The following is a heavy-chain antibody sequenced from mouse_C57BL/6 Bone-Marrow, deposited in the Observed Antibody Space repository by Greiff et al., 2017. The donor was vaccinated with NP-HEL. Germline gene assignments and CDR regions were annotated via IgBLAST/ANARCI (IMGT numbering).Heavy chain of an antibody. CDR2: INPNNGGT. D-gene: IGHD1-1*01. J-gene: IGHJ3*01. V-gene: IGHV1-26*01. CDR3: ATFYYGHKAWFAY. CDR1: GYTFTDYY. Sequence: EVKLQQSGPELVKPGASVKISCKASGYTFTDYYMNWVKQSHGKSLEWIGDINPNNGGTSYNQKFKGKATLTVDKSSSTAYMELRSLTSEDSAVYYCATFYYGHKAWFAYWGQGTLVTVSA.